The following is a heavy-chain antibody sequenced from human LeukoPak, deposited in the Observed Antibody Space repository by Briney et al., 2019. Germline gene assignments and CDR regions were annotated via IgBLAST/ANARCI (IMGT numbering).Heavy chain of an antibody. Sequence: GGSLRLSCAASGFTFSSYAMSWVRQAPGKGLEWVPAISGSGGSTYYADSVKGRFTISRDNSKNTLYLQMNSLRAEDTAVYYCAANSPTYYDFWSGYYNFDYWGQGTLVTVSS. CDR2: ISGSGGST. D-gene: IGHD3-3*01. J-gene: IGHJ4*02. CDR1: GFTFSSYA. CDR3: AANSPTYYDFWSGYYNFDY. V-gene: IGHV3-23*01.